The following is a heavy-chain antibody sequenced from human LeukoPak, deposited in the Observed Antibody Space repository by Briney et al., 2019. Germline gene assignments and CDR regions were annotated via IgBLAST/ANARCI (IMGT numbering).Heavy chain of an antibody. CDR1: GFTFSDYS. V-gene: IGHV3-21*06. CDR2: LSSISTYI. J-gene: IGHJ4*02. Sequence: GVSLRLSCAASGFTFSDYSMNWVRQAPGKGLEWVSSLSSISTYIIYADSVKGRFTVSRDNAKNSLFLQMHSLRADDTAVYYCARFETGPHATIDYWGQGTLVTVSS. CDR3: ARFETGPHATIDY. D-gene: IGHD7-27*01.